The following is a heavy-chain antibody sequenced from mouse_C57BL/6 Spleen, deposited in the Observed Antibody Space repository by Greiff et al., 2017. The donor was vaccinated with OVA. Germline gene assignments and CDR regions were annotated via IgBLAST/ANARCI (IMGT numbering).Heavy chain of an antibody. D-gene: IGHD4-1*01. J-gene: IGHJ2*01. V-gene: IGHV1-82*01. Sequence: VQLQQSGPELVKPGASVKISCKASGYAFSSSWMDWVKLRPGKGLEWIGRIYPGDGDTNYNGKFKGKATLTANKSSSTAYMQLSSLTTEDSAVYFCARAELAFDYWGQGTTLTVSA. CDR1: GYAFSSSW. CDR2: IYPGDGDT. CDR3: ARAELAFDY.